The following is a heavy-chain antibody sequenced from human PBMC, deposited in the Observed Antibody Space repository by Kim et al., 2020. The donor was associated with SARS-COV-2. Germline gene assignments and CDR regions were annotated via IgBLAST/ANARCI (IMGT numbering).Heavy chain of an antibody. CDR1: GFTFSSYA. V-gene: IGHV3-23*01. J-gene: IGHJ4*02. Sequence: GGSLRLSCAASGFTFSSYAMSWVRQAPGKGLEWVAAIGCVTTTTYYADSVKGRFTISRDNSKNTLYLQMNSLRAEDTAVYYCAKGRWNVDYWGQGTLVTVSS. CDR3: AKGRWNVDY. D-gene: IGHD1-1*01. CDR2: IGCVTTTT.